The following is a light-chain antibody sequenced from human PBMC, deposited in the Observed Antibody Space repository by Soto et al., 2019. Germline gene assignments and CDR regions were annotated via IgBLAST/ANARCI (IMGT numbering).Light chain of an antibody. Sequence: QSALTPPASVSVSPGQSITISCTGTSSDVGSYNLVSWYQQHPGKAPKLMIYEGSKRPSGVSNRFSGSKSGNTASLTISGLQAEDEADYYCCSYAGSSTFEVFGGGTKLTVL. J-gene: IGLJ2*01. CDR3: CSYAGSSTFEV. CDR2: EGS. V-gene: IGLV2-23*03. CDR1: SSDVGSYNL.